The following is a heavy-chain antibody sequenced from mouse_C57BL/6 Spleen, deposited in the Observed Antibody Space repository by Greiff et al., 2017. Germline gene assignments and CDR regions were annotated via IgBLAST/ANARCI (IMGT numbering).Heavy chain of an antibody. V-gene: IGHV5-17*01. D-gene: IGHD2-12*01. J-gene: IGHJ4*01. Sequence: DVMLVESGGGLVKPGGSLKLSCAASGFTFSDYGMHWVRQAPEKGLEWVAYISSGSSTIYYADTVKGRFTISRDNAKNTLFLQMTSLRSEDTAMYYCARPGVTTYYAMDYWGQGTSVTVSS. CDR2: ISSGSSTI. CDR3: ARPGVTTYYAMDY. CDR1: GFTFSDYG.